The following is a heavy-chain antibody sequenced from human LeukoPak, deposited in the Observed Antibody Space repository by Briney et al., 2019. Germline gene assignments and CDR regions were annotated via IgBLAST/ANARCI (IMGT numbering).Heavy chain of an antibody. V-gene: IGHV3-48*04. J-gene: IGHJ4*02. CDR1: GFTFSSYS. Sequence: GGSLRLSCAASGFTFSSYSMNWVRQAPGKGLEWVSYISSSSSTIYYADSVKGRFTISRDNAKNSLYLQMNSLRAEDTAVYYCARDPPPRYCSSTSCYVGGDYWGQGTLVTVSS. D-gene: IGHD2-2*01. CDR3: ARDPPPRYCSSTSCYVGGDY. CDR2: ISSSSSTI.